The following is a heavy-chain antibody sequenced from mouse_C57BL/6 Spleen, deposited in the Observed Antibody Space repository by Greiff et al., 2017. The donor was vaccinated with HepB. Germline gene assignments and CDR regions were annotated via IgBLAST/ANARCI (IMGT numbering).Heavy chain of an antibody. J-gene: IGHJ3*01. CDR3: ARGGDYDGSPKASFAY. Sequence: DVQLQESGPGMVKPSQSLSLTCTVTGYSITSGYDWHWIRHFPGNKLEWMGYISYSGSTNYNPSLKSRISITHDTSKNHFFLKLNSVTTEDTATYYCARGGDYDGSPKASFAYWGQGTLVTVSA. CDR1: GYSITSGYD. V-gene: IGHV3-1*01. CDR2: ISYSGST. D-gene: IGHD2-3*01.